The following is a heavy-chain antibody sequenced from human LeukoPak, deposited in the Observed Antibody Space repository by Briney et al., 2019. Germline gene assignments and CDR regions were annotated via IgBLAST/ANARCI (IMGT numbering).Heavy chain of an antibody. V-gene: IGHV4-39*01. D-gene: IGHD3/OR15-3a*01. CDR1: GVSISSSYSH. Sequence: SETLSLTCTVSGVSISSSYSHWGWIRQPPGMGLEWIGSIYYTGNTYYNASLKSQVSISIDTSKNQFSLKLTSVTAADTAVYYCARQTGSGLFILPGGQGTLVTVSS. CDR2: IYYTGNT. CDR3: ARQTGSGLFILP. J-gene: IGHJ4*02.